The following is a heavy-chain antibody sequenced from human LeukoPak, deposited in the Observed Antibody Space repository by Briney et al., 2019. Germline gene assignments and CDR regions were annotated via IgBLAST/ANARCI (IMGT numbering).Heavy chain of an antibody. D-gene: IGHD2-8*01. Sequence: GGSLRLSRAASGFTFSSYAMSWVRQAPGKGLEWVSAISGSGGSTYYADSVKGRFTISRDNSKNTLYLQMNSLRAEDTAVYYCAKASGESYCTNGVCYTDYFDYWGQGTLVTVSS. CDR2: ISGSGGST. J-gene: IGHJ4*02. CDR3: AKASGESYCTNGVCYTDYFDY. CDR1: GFTFSSYA. V-gene: IGHV3-23*01.